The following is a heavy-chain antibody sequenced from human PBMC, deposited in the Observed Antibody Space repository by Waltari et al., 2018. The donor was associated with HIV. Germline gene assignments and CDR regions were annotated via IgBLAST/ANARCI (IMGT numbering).Heavy chain of an antibody. J-gene: IGHJ4*02. CDR1: GFTFSSYW. V-gene: IGHV3-7*03. CDR3: ARTLVGSYQGGFDY. CDR2: IKQDGSEK. D-gene: IGHD1-26*01. Sequence: EVQLVESGGGLVQPGGSLRLSCAASGFTFSSYWMSWVRQAPGKGLEWVANIKQDGSEKYYVDSVKGRFTISRDNAKNSLYLQMNSLRAEDTAVYYCARTLVGSYQGGFDYWGQGTLVTVSS.